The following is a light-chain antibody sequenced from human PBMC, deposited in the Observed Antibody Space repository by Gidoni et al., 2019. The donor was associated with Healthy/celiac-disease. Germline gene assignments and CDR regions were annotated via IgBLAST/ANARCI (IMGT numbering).Light chain of an antibody. CDR3: QAWDSSTGVV. J-gene: IGLJ2*01. Sequence: SYELTQPPSVSVPPGQTARITCSGDKLGAKYACWYQQKPGQSPVLVIYQDSKRPSGIPERFSGSNSGNTATLTISGTQAMDEADYYCQAWDSSTGVVFGGGTKLTVL. V-gene: IGLV3-1*01. CDR2: QDS. CDR1: KLGAKY.